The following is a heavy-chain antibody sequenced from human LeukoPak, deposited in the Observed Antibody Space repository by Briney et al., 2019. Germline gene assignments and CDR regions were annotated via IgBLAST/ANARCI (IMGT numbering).Heavy chain of an antibody. CDR2: IYYSGST. D-gene: IGHD3-10*01. CDR3: ARQGGWFGELLLKDNWFDP. CDR1: GGSISSSSYY. V-gene: IGHV4-39*01. J-gene: IGHJ5*02. Sequence: SETLSLTCTVSGGSISSSSYYWGRIRQPPGKGLEWIGSIYYSGSTYYNPSLKSRVTISVDTSKIQFSLKLSSVTAADTAVYYCARQGGWFGELLLKDNWFDPWGQGTLVTVSS.